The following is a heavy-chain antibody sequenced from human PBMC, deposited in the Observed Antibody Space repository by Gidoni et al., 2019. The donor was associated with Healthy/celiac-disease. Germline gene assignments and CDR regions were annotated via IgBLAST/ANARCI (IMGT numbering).Heavy chain of an antibody. J-gene: IGHJ6*02. CDR2: INHSGST. D-gene: IGHD3-3*02. V-gene: IGHV4-34*01. Sequence: QVQLQQWGAGLLKPSETLSLTCAVYGGSFSGYYWSWIRQPPGKGLEWIGEINHSGSTNYNPSLKSRVTISVDTSKNQFSLKLSSVTAADTAVYYCARAHFWSGYYTRGVGMDVWGQGTTVTVSS. CDR1: GGSFSGYY. CDR3: ARAHFWSGYYTRGVGMDV.